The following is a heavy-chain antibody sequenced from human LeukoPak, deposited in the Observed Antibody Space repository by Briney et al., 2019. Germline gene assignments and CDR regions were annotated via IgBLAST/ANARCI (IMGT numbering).Heavy chain of an antibody. CDR3: AKDMQYDTQNCFDY. J-gene: IGHJ4*02. Sequence: GGSLRLSCAASGFTFSTYGMHGVRQAPGKGLEWVACIRYDGSKEYYADSVKGRFTISRDNSKNTLYLQTNSLGPEDTAVYYCAKDMQYDTQNCFDYWGQGTLVTVSS. CDR2: IRYDGSKE. V-gene: IGHV3-30*02. CDR1: GFTFSTYG. D-gene: IGHD3-22*01.